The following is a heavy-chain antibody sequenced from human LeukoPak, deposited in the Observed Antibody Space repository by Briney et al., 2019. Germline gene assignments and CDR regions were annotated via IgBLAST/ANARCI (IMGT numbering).Heavy chain of an antibody. Sequence: ASVKVSCKASGFXFTTSAMQWVRQARGQRLEWIGWIVVGSGNTNYAQKFQERVTITRDMYTSTAYMELSSLRSEDTAVYYCAAAYRYFYDRGGYFDYWGQGTLVTVSS. V-gene: IGHV1-58*02. CDR2: IVVGSGNT. CDR3: AAAYRYFYDRGGYFDY. D-gene: IGHD3-22*01. J-gene: IGHJ4*02. CDR1: GFXFTTSA.